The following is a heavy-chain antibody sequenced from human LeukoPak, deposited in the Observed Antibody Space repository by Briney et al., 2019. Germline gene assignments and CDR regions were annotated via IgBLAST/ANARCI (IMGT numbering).Heavy chain of an antibody. CDR2: IDPSDPET. Sequence: GASLQISCKASGDSFTSYWIGWVRQMPGKGLEWMGIIDPSDPETRYTPSFQGQVTISVDKSLTTADLQWNSLKASDTAMYYCARQTAMGRSGDYWGQGTLVTVSS. J-gene: IGHJ4*02. V-gene: IGHV5-51*01. CDR3: ARQTAMGRSGDY. CDR1: GDSFTSYW. D-gene: IGHD5-18*01.